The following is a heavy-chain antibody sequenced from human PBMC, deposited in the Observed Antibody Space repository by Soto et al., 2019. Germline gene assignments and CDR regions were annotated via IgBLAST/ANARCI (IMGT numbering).Heavy chain of an antibody. J-gene: IGHJ4*02. CDR3: ARGDYGTGGYPFPYFDY. CDR1: GYSFTGYY. Sequence: HEHLVQSGAEVKRPGASLKVSCKASGYSFTGYYIHWVRQAPGQGLEWMGWINPDSGATNYAQNFQGRVTLTSDTSISPASMDLTSLTSDAPAVYYCARGDYGTGGYPFPYFDYWGQGTLVIVSS. D-gene: IGHD2-8*02. V-gene: IGHV1-2*02. CDR2: INPDSGAT.